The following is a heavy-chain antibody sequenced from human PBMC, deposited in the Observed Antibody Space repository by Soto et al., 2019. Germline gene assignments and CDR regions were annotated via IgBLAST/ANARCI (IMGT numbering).Heavy chain of an antibody. D-gene: IGHD3-16*01. J-gene: IGHJ6*02. CDR1: GYTFIRYG. CDR2: ISPYNDQT. V-gene: IGHV1-18*01. Sequence: QVQLVQSASEVMKPGASVKVSCKASGYTFIRYGITWVRQAPGQRLEWMGWISPYNDQTIYAQKLQGRVTMTADTSTRTVYMQVRRLKSGDTAGYYCARGGYYGHVWGELSHYGLDVWGQGTSVTVSS. CDR3: ARGGYYGHVWGELSHYGLDV.